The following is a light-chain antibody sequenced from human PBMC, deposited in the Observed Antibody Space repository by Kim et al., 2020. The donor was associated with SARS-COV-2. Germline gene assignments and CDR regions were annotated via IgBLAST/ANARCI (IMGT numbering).Light chain of an antibody. CDR1: RSNVGTYN. J-gene: IGLJ2*01. Sequence: QSVLTQPPSASGTPGQRVTISCSGSRSNVGTYNVYWYQLLPGTAPRLLIYRNNQRPSGVPDRFSGSKSGTSASLAISGLRSDDESDYYCATWDDSLSVVVFGGGTQLTVL. CDR2: RNN. CDR3: ATWDDSLSVVV. V-gene: IGLV1-47*01.